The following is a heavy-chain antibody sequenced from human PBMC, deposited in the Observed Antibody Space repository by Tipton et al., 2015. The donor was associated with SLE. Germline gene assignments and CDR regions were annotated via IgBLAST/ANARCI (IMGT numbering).Heavy chain of an antibody. V-gene: IGHV4-59*01. CDR2: IYYSGST. D-gene: IGHD2-21*01. Sequence: TLSLTCTVSGGSISSYYWSWIRQPPGKGLEWIGYIYYSGSTTYNPSLKSRVTISVDTSKNQFSLKLSSVTAADTAVYYCARGLGGEGVFYIWGQGTMVTVSS. CDR3: ARGLGGEGVFYI. CDR1: GGSISSYY. J-gene: IGHJ3*02.